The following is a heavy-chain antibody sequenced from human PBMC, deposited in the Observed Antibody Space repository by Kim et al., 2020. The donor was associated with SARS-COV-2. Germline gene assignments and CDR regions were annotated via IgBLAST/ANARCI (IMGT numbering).Heavy chain of an antibody. Sequence: SETLSLTCAVHDGSFRGYYWSWIRQPPGKGLEYIGEINHSAITNYSPSLKGRVTISLDTSKNQISLNLTSVTAADTAVYYCARRIWGTYFYGMDVWGQGTSVPVSS. J-gene: IGHJ6*02. CDR3: ARRIWGTYFYGMDV. V-gene: IGHV4-34*01. CDR1: DGSFRGYY. CDR2: INHSAIT. D-gene: IGHD3-16*01.